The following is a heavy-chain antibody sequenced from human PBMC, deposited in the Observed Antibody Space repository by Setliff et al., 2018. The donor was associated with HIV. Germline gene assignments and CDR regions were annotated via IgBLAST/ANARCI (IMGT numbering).Heavy chain of an antibody. V-gene: IGHV1-2*04. CDR3: ARDNFGSAFDI. Sequence: GASVKVSCKASADTFTNCLINWVRQAPGQGLEWMGWINPNSSGTTYVQKFQGWVSMTRDTSIGTAYMELSRLRSDDTAIYYCARDNFGSAFDIWGQGTMVTVSS. CDR2: INPNSSGT. D-gene: IGHD3-10*01. J-gene: IGHJ3*02. CDR1: ADTFTNCL.